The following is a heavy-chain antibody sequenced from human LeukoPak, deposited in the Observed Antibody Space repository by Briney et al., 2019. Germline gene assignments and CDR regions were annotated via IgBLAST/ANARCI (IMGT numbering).Heavy chain of an antibody. CDR2: TYYRSKWYN. CDR1: GDSVASNSAA. D-gene: IGHD1-1*01. Sequence: QTLSLTRAISGDSVASNSAAWNWIRQSPSRGLEWLGRTYYRSKWYNDYAVSVKSRITINPDTSKNQFSLQLNSVTPEETAVYYCARGGSRGVRYFDYWGQGTLVTVSS. V-gene: IGHV6-1*01. J-gene: IGHJ4*02. CDR3: ARGGSRGVRYFDY.